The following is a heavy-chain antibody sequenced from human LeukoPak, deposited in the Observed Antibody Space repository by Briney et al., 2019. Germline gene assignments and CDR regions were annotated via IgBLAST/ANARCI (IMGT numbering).Heavy chain of an antibody. Sequence: GGSLRLSCAASGFIFSDYNMHWVRQVPGKGLEWVSIISGDGGRTSYADSVKRRVTISRDNSKNSLYLQMNSLRTEDTAFYYCAKDVSGSIDSWGQGTLVTVSS. CDR1: GFIFSDYN. CDR3: AKDVSGSIDS. CDR2: ISGDGGRT. D-gene: IGHD5/OR15-5a*01. V-gene: IGHV3-43*02. J-gene: IGHJ4*02.